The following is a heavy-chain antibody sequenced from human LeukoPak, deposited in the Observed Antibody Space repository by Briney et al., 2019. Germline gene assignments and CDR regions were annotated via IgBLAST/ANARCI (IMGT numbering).Heavy chain of an antibody. Sequence: PGGSLRLSCAVPGVIFSNYAMAWVRQAPGKGLEWVSTISGSGAGTYYADSVKGRYTISRDNSKNTVFLQMNSLRAEDTAVYYCAKFAGDSSGLYSYFDYWGQGTLVTVSS. CDR2: ISGSGAGT. CDR3: AKFAGDSSGLYSYFDY. J-gene: IGHJ4*02. D-gene: IGHD6-19*01. CDR1: GVIFSNYA. V-gene: IGHV3-23*01.